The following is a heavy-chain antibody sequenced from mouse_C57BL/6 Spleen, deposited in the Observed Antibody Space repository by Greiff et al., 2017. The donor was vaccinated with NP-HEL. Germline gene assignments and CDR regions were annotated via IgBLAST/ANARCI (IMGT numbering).Heavy chain of an antibody. D-gene: IGHD2-2*01. J-gene: IGHJ2*01. V-gene: IGHV1-9*01. CDR1: GYTFTGYW. CDR2: ILPGRGST. CDR3: ASYGYGYFDD. Sequence: QVQLQQSGAELMKPGASVKLSCKATGYTFTGYWIEWVKQRPGHGLEWIGEILPGRGSTNYNDKFKSKATFTADTSSNTAYMQRSSLTTEDSAIYYCASYGYGYFDDWGQGTTLTVSS.